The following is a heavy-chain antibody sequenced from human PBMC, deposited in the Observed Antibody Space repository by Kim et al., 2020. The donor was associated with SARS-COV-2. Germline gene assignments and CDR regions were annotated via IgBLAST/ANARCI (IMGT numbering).Heavy chain of an antibody. D-gene: IGHD3-16*01. CDR1: GYTFTGYY. Sequence: ASVKVSCKASGYTFTGYYMHWVRQAPGQGLEWMGWINPNSGGTNYAQKFQGRVTMTRDMSISTAYMELSRLRSDETAVYYFASSSRRGGSNWFAPWGQGTLVTVSS. V-gene: IGHV1-2*02. J-gene: IGHJ5*02. CDR2: INPNSGGT. CDR3: ASSSRRGGSNWFAP.